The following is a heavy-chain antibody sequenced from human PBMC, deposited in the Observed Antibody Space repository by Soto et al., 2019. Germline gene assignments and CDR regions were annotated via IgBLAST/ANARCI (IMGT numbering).Heavy chain of an antibody. D-gene: IGHD3-22*01. Sequence: SVKVSCKASGGTFSSYAISWLRQAPGQGLEWMGGIIPIFGTANYAQKVQGRVTITADESTSTAYMELSSLRSADTAVYYCAREYYYDSSGHFDYWGQGTQVTVSS. V-gene: IGHV1-69*13. CDR3: AREYYYDSSGHFDY. J-gene: IGHJ4*02. CDR1: GGTFSSYA. CDR2: IIPIFGTA.